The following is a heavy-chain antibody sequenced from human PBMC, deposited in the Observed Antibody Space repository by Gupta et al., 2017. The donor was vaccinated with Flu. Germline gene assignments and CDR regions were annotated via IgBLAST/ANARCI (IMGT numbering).Heavy chain of an antibody. CDR3: ASLYPGIVGAREYMDV. V-gene: IGHV4-39*01. Sequence: QLQLQESGPGLVKPSETLSLTCTVSGGSISSISYYWGWIRQPPGKGLEWIGTIYYSGSSYYNPSLKSRVTISLDTSKNQFALKLSSVIAADKAVDYCASLYPGIVGAREYMDVWGKGTTVTVSS. CDR1: GGSISSISYY. J-gene: IGHJ6*03. D-gene: IGHD1-26*01. CDR2: IYYSGSS.